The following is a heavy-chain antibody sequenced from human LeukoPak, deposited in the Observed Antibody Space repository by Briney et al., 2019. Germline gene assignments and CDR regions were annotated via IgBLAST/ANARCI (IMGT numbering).Heavy chain of an antibody. CDR2: ISSSSSYI. Sequence: GGSLRLSCAASGFAFSSYSMNWVRQAPGKGLEWVSSISSSSSYIYYADSVKGRFTISRDNAKNSLYLQMNSLRAEDTAVYYCARASSSWYGNDAFDIWGQGTMVTVSS. D-gene: IGHD6-13*01. J-gene: IGHJ3*02. V-gene: IGHV3-21*04. CDR1: GFAFSSYS. CDR3: ARASSSWYGNDAFDI.